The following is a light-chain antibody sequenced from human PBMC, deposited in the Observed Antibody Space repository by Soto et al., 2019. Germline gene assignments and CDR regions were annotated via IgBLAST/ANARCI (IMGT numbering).Light chain of an antibody. Sequence: QSVLTQPPSASGTPRKRVTISCSGSNSNIGRNTVSWYQQVPGTAPKSLIYSDDQRPSGVPDRISGSRSGTSASLAISGLQSGAEAEYYCAAWDDTLRARVFGGGTKLTVL. CDR1: NSNIGRNT. J-gene: IGLJ2*01. V-gene: IGLV1-44*01. CDR3: AAWDDTLRARV. CDR2: SDD.